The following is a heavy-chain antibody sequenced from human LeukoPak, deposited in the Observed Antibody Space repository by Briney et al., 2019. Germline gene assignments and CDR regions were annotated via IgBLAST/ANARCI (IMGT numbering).Heavy chain of an antibody. CDR1: GGSISSGSYY. Sequence: PSETLSLTCTVSGGSISSGSYYWSWIRQPPGKGLEWIGYIYYTGSTYYNPSLKSRVTISVDTSKNQFSLKLSSVTAADTAVYYCARDRGWQRGYFDYWGQGTLVTVSS. D-gene: IGHD6-19*01. J-gene: IGHJ4*02. CDR3: ARDRGWQRGYFDY. CDR2: IYYTGST. V-gene: IGHV4-31*03.